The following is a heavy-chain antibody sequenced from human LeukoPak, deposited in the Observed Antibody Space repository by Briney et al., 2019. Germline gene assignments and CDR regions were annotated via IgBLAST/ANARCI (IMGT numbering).Heavy chain of an antibody. CDR3: ARPRGSGSFYNGPYFDY. CDR2: IYYSGST. V-gene: IGHV4-59*12. CDR1: GDSITSYF. J-gene: IGHJ4*02. D-gene: IGHD3-10*01. Sequence: SETLSLTCIVSGDSITSYFWSWIRQPPGKGLEWIGYIYYSGSTNYNPSLKSRVTISVDTSKNQFSLKLSSVTAADTAVYYCARPRGSGSFYNGPYFDYWGQGTLVTVSS.